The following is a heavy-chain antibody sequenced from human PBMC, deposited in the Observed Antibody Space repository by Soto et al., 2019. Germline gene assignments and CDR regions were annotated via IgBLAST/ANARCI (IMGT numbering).Heavy chain of an antibody. V-gene: IGHV4-39*01. D-gene: IGHD3-10*01. J-gene: IGHJ4*02. CDR1: GGSISSSSYY. CDR3: ARTNEYYYGSGTAL. CDR2: IYYSGST. Sequence: QLQLQESGPGLVKPSETLSLTCTVSGGSISSSSYYWGWIRQPPEKGLEWIGSIYYSGSTYYNPSLKSRVTISVDTSKNQFSLKLSSVTAADTAVYYSARTNEYYYGSGTALWGQGTLVTVS.